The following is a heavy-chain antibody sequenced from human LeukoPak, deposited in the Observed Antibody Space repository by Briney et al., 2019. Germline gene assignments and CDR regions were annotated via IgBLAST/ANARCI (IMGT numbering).Heavy chain of an antibody. V-gene: IGHV4-34*01. CDR3: ARGLGVAGHYYYGMDV. J-gene: IGHJ6*04. Sequence: KPSETPSLTCAVYGGSFSGYYWSWIRQPPGKGLEWIGEINHSGSTNYNPSLKSRVTISVDTSKNQFSLKLSSVTAADTAVYYCARGLGVAGHYYYGMDVWGKGTTVTVSS. CDR1: GGSFSGYY. CDR2: INHSGST. D-gene: IGHD2-15*01.